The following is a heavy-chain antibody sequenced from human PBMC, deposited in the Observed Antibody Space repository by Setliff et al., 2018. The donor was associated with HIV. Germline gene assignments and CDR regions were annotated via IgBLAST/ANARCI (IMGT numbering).Heavy chain of an antibody. CDR1: GGSISSSSHY. Sequence: PSETLSLTCTVSGGSISSSSHYWGWIRQPPGKGLEWIGSIYFSGSTYYNPSLKSRVTISVDSSRNQFSLRLSSVTAADTAVYYCARHRYYDILFDPWGQGTLVTVSS. V-gene: IGHV4-39*01. CDR2: IYFSGST. J-gene: IGHJ5*02. CDR3: ARHRYYDILFDP. D-gene: IGHD3-9*01.